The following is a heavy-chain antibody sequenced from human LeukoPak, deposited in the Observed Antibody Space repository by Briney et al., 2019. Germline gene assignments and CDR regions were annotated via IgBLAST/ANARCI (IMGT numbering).Heavy chain of an antibody. CDR2: IYYSGST. Sequence: SETLSLTCTVSGGSISSGSYYWSWIRQPPGKGLEWIGYIYYSGSTNYNPSLKSRVTISVDTSKNQFSLKLSSVTAADTAVYYCARGDFWSGYPSPAWFDPWGQGTLVTVSS. J-gene: IGHJ5*02. V-gene: IGHV4-61*01. CDR1: GGSISSGSYY. D-gene: IGHD3-3*01. CDR3: ARGDFWSGYPSPAWFDP.